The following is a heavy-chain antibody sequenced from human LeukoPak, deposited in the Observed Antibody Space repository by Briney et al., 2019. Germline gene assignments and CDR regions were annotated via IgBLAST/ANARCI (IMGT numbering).Heavy chain of an antibody. CDR3: ARGRVVRGVMAY. J-gene: IGHJ4*02. D-gene: IGHD3-10*01. Sequence: SETLSLTCAVYGGSFIGYYWSWIRQPPGKGLEWIGEINHSGSTNYNPSLKSRVTISVDTSKNQFSLKLSSVTAADTAVYYCARGRVVRGVMAYWGQGTLVTVSS. CDR1: GGSFIGYY. CDR2: INHSGST. V-gene: IGHV4-34*01.